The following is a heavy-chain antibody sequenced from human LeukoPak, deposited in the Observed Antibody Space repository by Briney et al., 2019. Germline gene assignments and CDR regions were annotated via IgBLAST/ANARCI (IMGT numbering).Heavy chain of an antibody. D-gene: IGHD6-13*01. CDR2: IYYSGST. CDR3: ARALAFSSWYRADY. CDR1: DGSFSGYY. V-gene: IGHV4-59*08. J-gene: IGHJ4*02. Sequence: SSETLSLTCAVYDGSFSGYYWSWIRQPPGKGLEWIGYIYYSGSTNYNPSLKSRVTISVDTSKNQFSLKLSSVTAADTAVYYCARALAFSSWYRADYWGQGTLVTVSS.